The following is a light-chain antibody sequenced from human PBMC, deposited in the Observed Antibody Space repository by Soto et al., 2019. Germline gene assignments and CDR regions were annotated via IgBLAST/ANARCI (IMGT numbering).Light chain of an antibody. J-gene: IGKJ2*01. CDR3: QQYNKWPPYT. Sequence: EIGMTQSPANLSVSPGERATLSCRASQSVSSNLAWYQQKPGQGPRLLIYGASARATSIPARFSGSGPGTEFTPAISSLQSEDFAVYYCQQYNKWPPYTFGQGTKLEIK. CDR1: QSVSSN. V-gene: IGKV3-15*01. CDR2: GAS.